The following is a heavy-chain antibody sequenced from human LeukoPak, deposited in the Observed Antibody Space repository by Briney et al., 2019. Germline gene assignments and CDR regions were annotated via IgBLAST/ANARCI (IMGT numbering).Heavy chain of an antibody. CDR1: GFTFSNYA. CDR3: ARGSGWYVFGY. D-gene: IGHD6-19*01. J-gene: IGHJ4*02. V-gene: IGHV3-23*01. CDR2: ISGSGGST. Sequence: GGSLRLSCAASGFTFSNYAMSWVRQAPGKGLEWVSAISGSGGSTYYADSVKGRFTISRDSAKNSLYLQMNSLRAEDTAVYYCARGSGWYVFGYWGQGTLVTVSS.